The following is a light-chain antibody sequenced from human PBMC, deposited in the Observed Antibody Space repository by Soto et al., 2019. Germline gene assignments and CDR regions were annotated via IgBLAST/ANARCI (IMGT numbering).Light chain of an antibody. CDR1: QSISGW. J-gene: IGKJ1*01. CDR3: QQYMSYS. Sequence: DIQMTPSPSTLSASVGDRVTITCRASQSISGWLAWYQQKPGKAPKLLIYDVSSLESGVPSRFSGSGSGTEFTLAISSLQPDDFATYYCQQYMSYSFGQGTKVDIK. V-gene: IGKV1-5*01. CDR2: DVS.